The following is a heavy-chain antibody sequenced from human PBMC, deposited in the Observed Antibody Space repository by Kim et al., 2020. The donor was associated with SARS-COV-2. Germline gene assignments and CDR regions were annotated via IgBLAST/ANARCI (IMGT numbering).Heavy chain of an antibody. D-gene: IGHD6-13*01. CDR2: IIPILGIA. CDR3: ARDSIGGYSSSWVNYYYYYMDV. CDR1: GGTFSSYA. J-gene: IGHJ6*03. Sequence: SVKVSCKASGGTFSSYAISWVRQAPGQGLEWMGRIIPILGIANYAQKFQGRVTITADKSTSTAYMELSSLRSEDTAVYYCARDSIGGYSSSWVNYYYYYMDVWGKGTTVTVSS. V-gene: IGHV1-69*04.